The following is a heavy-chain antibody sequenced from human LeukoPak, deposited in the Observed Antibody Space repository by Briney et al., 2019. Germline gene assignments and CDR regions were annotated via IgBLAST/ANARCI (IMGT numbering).Heavy chain of an antibody. J-gene: IGHJ3*02. Sequence: GGSLRLSCAASGFTLSSYSINWVRPAPGKGLEWVSYISSSSSTIYYADSVKGRFTISRDHAKNSLYPQMNSLRTEHTAVYYCERAQLRETYNDFLSGYYTRHDAFDIWGQGTMVTVSS. D-gene: IGHD3-3*01. CDR2: ISSSSSTI. CDR1: GFTLSSYS. V-gene: IGHV3-48*01. CDR3: ERAQLRETYNDFLSGYYTRHDAFDI.